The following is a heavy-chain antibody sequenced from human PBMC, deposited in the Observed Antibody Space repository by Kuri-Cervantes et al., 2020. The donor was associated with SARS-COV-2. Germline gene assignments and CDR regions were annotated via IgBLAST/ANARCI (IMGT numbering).Heavy chain of an antibody. CDR3: ARARGVDLFDP. Sequence: SVKVSCKASGCTFSSYAISWVRQAPGQGLEWMGGIIPIFGTANYAQKLQGRVTITADESTSTAYMELSSLRSEDTAVYYCARARGVDLFDPWGQGSLFTVSS. CDR1: GCTFSSYA. J-gene: IGHJ5*02. D-gene: IGHD3-16*01. V-gene: IGHV1-69*13. CDR2: IIPIFGTA.